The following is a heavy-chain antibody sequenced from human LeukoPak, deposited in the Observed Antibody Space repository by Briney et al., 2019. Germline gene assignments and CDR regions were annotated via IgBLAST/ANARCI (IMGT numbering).Heavy chain of an antibody. J-gene: IGHJ6*03. Sequence: SETLSLTCTVSGGSISSSSYYWGWIRQPPGKGLEWIGSIYYSGSTYYNPSLKSRVTISVDTSKNQFSLKLSSVTAADTAVYYCARNDFWSGYGDYYMDVWGKGTTVTVSS. CDR3: ARNDFWSGYGDYYMDV. CDR2: IYYSGST. V-gene: IGHV4-39*07. D-gene: IGHD3-3*01. CDR1: GGSISSSSYY.